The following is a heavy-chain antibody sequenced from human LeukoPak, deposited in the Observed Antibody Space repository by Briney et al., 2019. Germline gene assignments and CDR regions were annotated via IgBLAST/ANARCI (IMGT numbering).Heavy chain of an antibody. Sequence: GGSLRLSCAASGFIFSRYLMSWVRQAPGKGLEYVSIITSSGGNTYYANSVKGRFTISRDNSKNTLYLQMGSLRPEDMAVYYCLPVGNFDYWGQGTLVTVSS. D-gene: IGHD1-26*01. CDR2: ITSSGGNT. CDR3: LPVGNFDY. J-gene: IGHJ4*02. CDR1: GFIFSRYL. V-gene: IGHV3-64*01.